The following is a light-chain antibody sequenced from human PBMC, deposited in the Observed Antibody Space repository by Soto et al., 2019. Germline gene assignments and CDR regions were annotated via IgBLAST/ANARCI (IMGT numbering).Light chain of an antibody. CDR3: CSYTSSSTPVV. V-gene: IGLV2-14*03. J-gene: IGLJ2*01. CDR1: SSHVGGYNY. CDR2: DVS. Sequence: QSALTHPPSVSGAPGQSITISCTGTSSHVGGYNYVSWYQQHPGKAPKLMIYDVSNRPSGVSNRFSGSKSGNTASLTISGLQAEDEADYYCCSYTSSSTPVVFGGGTKLTVL.